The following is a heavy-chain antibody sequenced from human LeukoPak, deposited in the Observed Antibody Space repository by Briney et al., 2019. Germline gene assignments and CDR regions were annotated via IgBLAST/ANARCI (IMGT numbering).Heavy chain of an antibody. Sequence: SETLSLTCAVYGGSFSGYYWSWIRQPPGKGLEWIGEINHSGSTNYNPSLKSRVTISVDTSKNQFSLKLSSVTAADTAVYFCARGGWSLDFWGRGTLVAVSS. CDR3: ARGGWSLDF. CDR2: INHSGST. V-gene: IGHV4-34*01. J-gene: IGHJ2*01. CDR1: GGSFSGYY.